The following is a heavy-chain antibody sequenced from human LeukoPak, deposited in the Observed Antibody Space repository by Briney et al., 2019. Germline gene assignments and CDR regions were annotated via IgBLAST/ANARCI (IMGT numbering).Heavy chain of an antibody. CDR2: IKQGGSEK. CDR3: AGTPLWFGELLLDY. CDR1: GFTFSSYW. D-gene: IGHD3-10*01. V-gene: IGHV3-7*03. J-gene: IGHJ4*02. Sequence: GGSLRLSCAASGFTFSSYWMSWVRQAPGKGLEWVANIKQGGSEKYYVDSVKGRFTISRDNAKNSLYLQMNSLRAEDTAVYYCAGTPLWFGELLLDYWGQGTLVTVSS.